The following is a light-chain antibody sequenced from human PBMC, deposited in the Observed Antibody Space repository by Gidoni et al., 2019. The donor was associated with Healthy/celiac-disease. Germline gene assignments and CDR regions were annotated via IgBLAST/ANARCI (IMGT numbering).Light chain of an antibody. CDR1: QVISSY. CDR3: QQYYSFPPT. V-gene: IGKV1D-8*01. J-gene: IGKJ1*01. CDR2: AAS. Sequence: VIWMTQSPSLLSASTGDRVTISCRMSQVISSYLAWYQQKPGKDPELLIYAASTLQSGVPSRFSGSGSGTDFTLTISCLQSEDFATYYCQQYYSFPPTFGQGTKVEIK.